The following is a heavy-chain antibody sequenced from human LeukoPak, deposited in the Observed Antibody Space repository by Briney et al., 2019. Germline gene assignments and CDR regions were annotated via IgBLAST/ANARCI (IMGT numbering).Heavy chain of an antibody. J-gene: IGHJ4*02. CDR2: IDPSDSYT. CDR3: ARTLSDYYYLDY. D-gene: IGHD4-17*01. V-gene: IGHV5-10-1*01. CDR1: GYSFTSYW. Sequence: GESLKISGKGSGYSFTSYWISWVRQMPGKGLEFMGRIDPSDSYTNYSPSFQGHVTISVDKSISTAYLQWSSLKASDTAMYYCARTLSDYYYLDYWGQGTLVTVSS.